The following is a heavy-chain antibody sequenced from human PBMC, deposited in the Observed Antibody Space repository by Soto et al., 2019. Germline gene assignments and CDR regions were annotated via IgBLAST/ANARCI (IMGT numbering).Heavy chain of an antibody. CDR3: ARDSRSIAAAGPGHY. J-gene: IGHJ4*02. CDR2: ISYDGSNK. CDR1: GFTFSSYA. V-gene: IGHV3-30-3*01. D-gene: IGHD6-13*01. Sequence: PGGSLRLSCAASGFTFSSYAMHWVRQAPGKGLEWVAVISYDGSNKYYADSVKGRFTISRDNSKNTLYLQMNSLRAEDTAVYYCARDSRSIAAAGPGHYWGQGTLVTVSS.